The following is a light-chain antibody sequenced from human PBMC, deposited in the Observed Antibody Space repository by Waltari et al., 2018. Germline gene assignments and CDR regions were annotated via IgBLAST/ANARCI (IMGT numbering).Light chain of an antibody. J-gene: IGLJ3*02. CDR3: QVWDSSSDHPWV. Sequence: SYVLTQPPSMSVPPGETASISCGGYNIETKSVHWSQQRPGQAPVLVMYYDSDRPSGITERFSCSNTGDTATLTISRIEAGDEADYYCQVWDSSSDHPWVFGGGTKLTVL. V-gene: IGLV3-21*04. CDR2: YDS. CDR1: NIETKS.